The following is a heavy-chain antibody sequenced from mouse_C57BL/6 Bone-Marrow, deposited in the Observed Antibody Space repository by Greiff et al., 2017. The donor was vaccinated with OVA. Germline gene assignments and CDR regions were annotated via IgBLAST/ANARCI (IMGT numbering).Heavy chain of an antibody. CDR3: ARHDAWFAY. Sequence: EVKLVESGGGLVQPGGSLKLSCAASGFTFSDYGMAWVRQAPRKGPEWVAFISNFAYSIYYAQTVTGRFTSSSEKAKNTLYLEMSSLRSEDTAMYYCARHDAWFAYWGQGTLVTVSA. D-gene: IGHD2-3*01. J-gene: IGHJ3*01. CDR2: ISNFAYSI. CDR1: GFTFSDYG. V-gene: IGHV5-15*01.